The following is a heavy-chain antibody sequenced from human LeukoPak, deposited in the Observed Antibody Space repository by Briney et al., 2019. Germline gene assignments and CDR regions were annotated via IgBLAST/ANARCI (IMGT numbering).Heavy chain of an antibody. CDR3: ASGTVTTGGYYFDY. CDR1: GGTFSIYA. V-gene: IGHV1-69*13. J-gene: IGHJ4*02. Sequence: RASVTVSCTASGGTFSIYAISWVRQAPGQGLEWMGGIIPIFGTANYAQKFQGRVTITADESTSTAYMELSSLRSEDTAVYYCASGTVTTGGYYFDYWGQGTLVTVSS. D-gene: IGHD4-17*01. CDR2: IIPIFGTA.